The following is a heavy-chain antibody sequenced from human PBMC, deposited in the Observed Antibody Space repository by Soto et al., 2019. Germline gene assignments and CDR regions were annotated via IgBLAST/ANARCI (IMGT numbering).Heavy chain of an antibody. D-gene: IGHD3-22*01. CDR3: ARRQSYYDNAGYYSYSFDF. J-gene: IGHJ4*02. Sequence: ASETLSLTCAVYGGPFSGYFWTWSRQPPGKGLEWIGEINHSGSTNYNPSLKSRVSISVDASKNQFSLHLSSVTAADPAVYYCARRQSYYDNAGYYSYSFDFWGQGTLVTVSS. CDR2: INHSGST. V-gene: IGHV4-34*01. CDR1: GGPFSGYF.